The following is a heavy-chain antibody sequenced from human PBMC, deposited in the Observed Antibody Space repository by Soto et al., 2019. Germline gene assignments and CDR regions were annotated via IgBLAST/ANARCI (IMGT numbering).Heavy chain of an antibody. V-gene: IGHV1-69*04. CDR1: GGTFSSYT. CDR3: ARDSGYSSSWYYYYGMDV. J-gene: IGHJ6*02. CDR2: IIPILGIA. Sequence: ASVKVSCKASGGTFSSYTISWVRHAPGQGLEWMGRIIPILGIANYAQKFQGRVTITADKSTSTAYMELSSLRSEDTAVYYCARDSGYSSSWYYYYGMDVWGQGTTVTVSS. D-gene: IGHD6-13*01.